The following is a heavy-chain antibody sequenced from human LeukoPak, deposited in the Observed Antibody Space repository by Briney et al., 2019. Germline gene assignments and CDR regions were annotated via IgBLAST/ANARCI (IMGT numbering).Heavy chain of an antibody. D-gene: IGHD5-12*01. J-gene: IGHJ4*02. CDR2: IYSSGSS. CDR3: ARVSGYDWESFHDY. Sequence: PSETLSLTCVVSGGSIISYYWSWIRQPAGKGMEWIGHIYSSGSSKYNPSLKSRVTMSVDTSKNQFSLRLSSVTAADTAVYYCARVSGYDWESFHDYWGQGILVTVSS. CDR1: GGSIISYY. V-gene: IGHV4-4*07.